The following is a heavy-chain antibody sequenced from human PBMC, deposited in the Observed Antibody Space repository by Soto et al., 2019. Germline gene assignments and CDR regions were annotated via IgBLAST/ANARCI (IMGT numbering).Heavy chain of an antibody. CDR2: IRNKANSYTT. V-gene: IGHV3-72*01. CDR1: GFTLSDHY. CDR3: VRTSHYGSGTWNFDS. J-gene: IGHJ4*02. D-gene: IGHD3-10*01. Sequence: EVQLVESGGGLVQPGGSLRLSCADSGFTLSDHYMYWVRQAPGKGLEWVGRIRNKANSYTTEYAASVKGRFTVSSDDSMNSLFLKMNSLKTEDSAVYYCVRTSHYGSGTWNFDSWGQGTLVTVSS.